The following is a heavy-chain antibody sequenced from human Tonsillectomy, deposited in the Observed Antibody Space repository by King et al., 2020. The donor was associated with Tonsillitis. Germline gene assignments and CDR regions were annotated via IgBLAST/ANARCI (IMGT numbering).Heavy chain of an antibody. CDR3: ASDRPLITSSGEYTADSVMDV. Sequence: VQLQESGPGLVKPSETLSLTCTVSGGSVTSGTYFWTWIRQSPGKGLEWIGFIYSSGNTNYNPYLKSRVRMSVDTSKNQVSLKLTSVTAADTAVYYCASDRPLITSSGEYTADSVMDVWGPGTTVIVSS. V-gene: IGHV4-61*01. CDR2: IYSSGNT. J-gene: IGHJ6*02. D-gene: IGHD3-10*01. CDR1: GGSVTSGTYF.